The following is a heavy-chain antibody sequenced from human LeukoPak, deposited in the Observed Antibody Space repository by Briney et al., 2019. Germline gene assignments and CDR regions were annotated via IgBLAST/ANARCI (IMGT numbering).Heavy chain of an antibody. CDR3: ARRGYSYGYST. CDR2: IYSGGST. V-gene: IGHV3-53*01. Sequence: GGSLRLSCAASGFTVSSNYMNWVRQAPGKGLEWVSVIYSGGSTYYADSVKGRFTISRDNSKNTLYLQMNSLRAEDTAVYYCARRGYSYGYSTWGQGTLVTVSS. J-gene: IGHJ5*02. D-gene: IGHD5-18*01. CDR1: GFTVSSNY.